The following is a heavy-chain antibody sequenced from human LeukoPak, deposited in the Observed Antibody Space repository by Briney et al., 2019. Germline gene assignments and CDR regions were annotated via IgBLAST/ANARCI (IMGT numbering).Heavy chain of an antibody. CDR3: ARGRPGTYYYGSGSPLSTDY. CDR1: GGSFSGYY. CDR2: INHSGST. Sequence: SETLSLTCADCGGSFSGYYWSWIRQPPGKGLEWIGEINHSGSTNYNPSLKSRVTISVDTSKNQFSLKLSSVTAADTAVYYCARGRPGTYYYGSGSPLSTDYWGQGTLVTVSS. J-gene: IGHJ4*02. D-gene: IGHD3-10*01. V-gene: IGHV4-34*01.